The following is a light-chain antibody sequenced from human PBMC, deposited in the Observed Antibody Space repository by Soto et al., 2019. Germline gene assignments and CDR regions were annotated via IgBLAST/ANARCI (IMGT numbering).Light chain of an antibody. Sequence: DIQMTQSPSSVSASVGDRVTITCRASQGISSWLAWYQQKPGKAPKLLIYATSSLQIGVPSRFSGSGYGTHFTLTISSLQPEDFAPSFCQQANSFPITFGQGTRLEIK. V-gene: IGKV1-12*01. CDR3: QQANSFPIT. J-gene: IGKJ5*01. CDR1: QGISSW. CDR2: ATS.